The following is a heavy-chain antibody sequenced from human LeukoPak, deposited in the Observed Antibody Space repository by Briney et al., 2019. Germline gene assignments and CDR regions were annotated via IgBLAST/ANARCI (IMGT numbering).Heavy chain of an antibody. CDR2: ISTTSTYI. D-gene: IGHD1-26*01. Sequence: GGSLRLSCAASGFTFSDYSMNWVRQAPGKGLEWVSSISTTSTYIYYADSVKGRFTISRDNAKNSLYLQMSSLRDEDTAVYYCARDGRFDRWGQGTLVTVSS. V-gene: IGHV3-21*01. CDR3: ARDGRFDR. J-gene: IGHJ4*02. CDR1: GFTFSDYS.